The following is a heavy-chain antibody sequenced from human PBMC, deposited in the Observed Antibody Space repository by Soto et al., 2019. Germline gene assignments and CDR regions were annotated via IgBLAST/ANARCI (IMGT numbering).Heavy chain of an antibody. CDR1: GFTFSRYA. CDR2: ISGNSGST. CDR3: AKAPWGYSSWYYFDY. J-gene: IGHJ4*02. Sequence: GGSLRLSCAASGFTFSRYAMSWVRQAPGKGLEWVSGISGNSGSTGYADSVKGRFTISRDNAKSSLYLQMNSLRAEDTALYYCAKAPWGYSSWYYFDYWGQGTTVTVSS. D-gene: IGHD6-13*01. V-gene: IGHV3-9*01.